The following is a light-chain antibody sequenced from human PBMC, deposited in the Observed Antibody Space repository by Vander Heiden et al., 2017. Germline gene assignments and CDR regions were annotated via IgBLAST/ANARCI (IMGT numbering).Light chain of an antibody. CDR1: QSISSY. CDR3: QQSYSTSPIT. Sequence: DIQMTQSPSSLSASVGDRVTITCQASQSISSYLNWYQQKPGKAPKLLIYAASSLQSGVPSRFSGSGSGTDFTLTISSLQPEDFAPYYCQQSYSTSPITFGQGTRLEIK. CDR2: AAS. J-gene: IGKJ5*01. V-gene: IGKV1-39*01.